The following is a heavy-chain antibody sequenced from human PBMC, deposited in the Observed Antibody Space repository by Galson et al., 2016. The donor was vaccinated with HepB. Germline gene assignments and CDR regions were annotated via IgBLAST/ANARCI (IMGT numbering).Heavy chain of an antibody. CDR2: IYNDGYT. CDR3: SRWVYWNIDH. CDR1: GFTVTNNY. D-gene: IGHD1/OR15-1a*01. Sequence: SLRLSCAASGFTVTNNYMTWVRQAPEKGLEWVAVIYNDGYTSYADSVKGRFTISKNYARDSLYLQMDSLQVENTAVYYCSRWVYWNIDHLGQGTLVTVSS. J-gene: IGHJ5*02. V-gene: IGHV3-53*01.